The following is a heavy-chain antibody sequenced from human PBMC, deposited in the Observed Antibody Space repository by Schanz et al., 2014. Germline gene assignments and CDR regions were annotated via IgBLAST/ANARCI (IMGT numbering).Heavy chain of an antibody. V-gene: IGHV3-21*04. Sequence: VQLVESGGGVVQPGRSLRLSCAAYGFTFSSYAMHWVRQAPGKGLEWVSSISSSSSYIYYADSVKGRFTISRDNSKNTLYLQMNSLRAEDTAVYYCAKDPSHGDYDYYFDYWGQGTLVTVSS. CDR3: AKDPSHGDYDYYFDY. J-gene: IGHJ4*02. CDR2: ISSSSSYI. D-gene: IGHD3-22*01. CDR1: GFTFSSYA.